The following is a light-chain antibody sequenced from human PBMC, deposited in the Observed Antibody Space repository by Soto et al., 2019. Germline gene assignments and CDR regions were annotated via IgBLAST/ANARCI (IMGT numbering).Light chain of an antibody. Sequence: QSALAQPASVSGSLGQSITISCTGTTSDVGGYNYVSWYQQHPGKAPILMIYEVTNRPSGVSNRFSGSKSGNTASLTISGLQVEDEAEYYCGSYTGSIPYVFGTGTKVTVL. CDR1: TSDVGGYNY. V-gene: IGLV2-14*01. CDR2: EVT. CDR3: GSYTGSIPYV. J-gene: IGLJ1*01.